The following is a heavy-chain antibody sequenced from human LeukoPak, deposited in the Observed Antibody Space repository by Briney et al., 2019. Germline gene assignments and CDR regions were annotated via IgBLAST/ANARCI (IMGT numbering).Heavy chain of an antibody. CDR2: FDPEDGET. D-gene: IGHD6-13*01. J-gene: IGHJ1*01. V-gene: IGHV1-24*01. CDR1: GYTLTELS. CDR3: ARGYSSSWYFQH. Sequence: ASVKVSCKVSGYTLTELSMHWVRQAPGKGLEWMGGFDPEDGETIYAQKFQGRVTITADKSTSTAYMELSSLRSEDTAVYYCARGYSSSWYFQHWGQGTLVTVSS.